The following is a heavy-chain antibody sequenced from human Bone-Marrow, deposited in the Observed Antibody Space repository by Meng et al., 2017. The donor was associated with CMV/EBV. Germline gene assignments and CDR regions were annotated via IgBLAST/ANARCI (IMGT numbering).Heavy chain of an antibody. V-gene: IGHV3-30*02. Sequence: GESLKISCAAAGFNFSNYGMHWVRQAPGKGLEWVSFIRYDGSNTYYADSVKGRFSISRDNSENMLYLQMGSLRSEDTAVYYCAKGLSNYDSWGGCDHWGQGTLVTVSS. CDR3: AKGLSNYDSWGGCDH. CDR2: IRYDGSNT. D-gene: IGHD3-3*01. CDR1: GFNFSNYG. J-gene: IGHJ4*02.